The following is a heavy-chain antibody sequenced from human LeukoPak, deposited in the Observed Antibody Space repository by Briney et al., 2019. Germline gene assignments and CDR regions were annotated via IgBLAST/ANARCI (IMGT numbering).Heavy chain of an antibody. V-gene: IGHV3-30*03. CDR2: ISNDGNIK. J-gene: IGHJ4*02. CDR3: ARDGLRESTWTVLEFDY. CDR1: GFTFSNYG. D-gene: IGHD3-10*01. Sequence: GGSLRLSCAASGFTFSNYGMHWVRQAPGKGLEWVAVISNDGNIKLYADSVKGRFTISRDNSKNTVSLQMNSLRDEDTAVYYCARDGLRESTWTVLEFDYWGQGTLVTVSS.